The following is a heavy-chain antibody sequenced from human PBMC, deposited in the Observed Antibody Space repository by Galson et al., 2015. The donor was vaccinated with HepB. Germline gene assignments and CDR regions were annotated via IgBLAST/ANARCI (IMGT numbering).Heavy chain of an antibody. CDR2: ISGSGGTT. CDR1: GFTFSSYA. CDR3: AKRWSPIAAADHY. Sequence: SLRLSCAASGFTFSSYAMSWVRQAPGKGLEWVSVISGSGGTTYYADSVKGRFTISRDNSNNTLYLQMNSLRAEDTAVYYCAKRWSPIAAADHYWGQGTLVTVSS. J-gene: IGHJ4*02. D-gene: IGHD6-13*01. V-gene: IGHV3-23*01.